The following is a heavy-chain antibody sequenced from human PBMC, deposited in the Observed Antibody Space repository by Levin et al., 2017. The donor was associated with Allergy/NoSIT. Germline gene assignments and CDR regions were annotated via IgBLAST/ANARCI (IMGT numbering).Heavy chain of an antibody. V-gene: IGHV3-30-3*01. D-gene: IGHD2-15*01. Sequence: GESLKISCEGSGFDFRNCAMHWVRQAPGNGPEWVAIIAYDGTNIHYADSVKGRFTISRDNPKNTLFLQMNSLTTEDTAVYYCVRDYILGAGTMGYFDYWGRGTLVTVSS. CDR1: GFDFRNCA. CDR2: IAYDGTNI. J-gene: IGHJ4*01. CDR3: VRDYILGAGTMGYFDY.